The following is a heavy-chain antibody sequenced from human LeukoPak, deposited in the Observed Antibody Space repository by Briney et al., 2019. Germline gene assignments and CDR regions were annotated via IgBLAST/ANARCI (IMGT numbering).Heavy chain of an antibody. V-gene: IGHV3-30*18. D-gene: IGHD1-1*01. CDR2: ISYDGSNK. CDR3: AKEYKAMSFFDY. Sequence: GGSLRLSCTAPGFTFASYGMQWVRQAPGKGLEWVAVISYDGSNKFYADSVKGRFTISRDNSKNTVYLQMNSLRGEDSAVYYCAKEYKAMSFFDYWGQGTLVTVSS. CDR1: GFTFASYG. J-gene: IGHJ4*02.